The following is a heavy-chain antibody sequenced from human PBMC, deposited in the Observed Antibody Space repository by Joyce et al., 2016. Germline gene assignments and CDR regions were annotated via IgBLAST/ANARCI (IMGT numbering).Heavy chain of an antibody. V-gene: IGHV3-23*01. CDR2: INSHGST. CDR1: GFTFNSHI. D-gene: IGHD2-15*01. J-gene: IGHJ5*02. CDR3: AKGDCNGGSCYSS. Sequence: EVQLLDSGGGFMQPGGSLRLSCAASGFTFNSHIMTWVRQAPGKGLECVSGINSHGSTYYLDSVKGRFTISGDNSKNTLYLQMNSLRVEDTAIYYCAKGDCNGGSCYSSWGQGTLVTVSS.